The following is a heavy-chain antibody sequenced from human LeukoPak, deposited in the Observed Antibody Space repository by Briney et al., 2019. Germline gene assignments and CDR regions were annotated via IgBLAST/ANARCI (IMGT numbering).Heavy chain of an antibody. CDR1: GFTFSSYA. Sequence: GGSLRLSCAASGFTFSSYAMSWVRQAPGKGLGWVSAISGRGGSTYYADSVKGRFTLSRDNSKNTLYLQMNSLRAEDTAVYYCAKAPIHYDFWSGYYWCFDYWGQGTLVTVSS. D-gene: IGHD3-3*01. CDR3: AKAPIHYDFWSGYYWCFDY. V-gene: IGHV3-23*01. J-gene: IGHJ4*02. CDR2: ISGRGGST.